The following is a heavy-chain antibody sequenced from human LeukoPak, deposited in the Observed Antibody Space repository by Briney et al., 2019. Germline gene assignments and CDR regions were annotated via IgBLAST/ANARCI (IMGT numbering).Heavy chain of an antibody. CDR3: VSGWYYFDY. V-gene: IGHV3-30-3*01. CDR2: ISYDGSNK. CDR1: GFTFSSYA. D-gene: IGHD6-19*01. Sequence: PGGSLRLSCAASGFTFSSYAMHWVRQAPGKGLEWVAVISYDGSNKYYADSVKSRFTISRDNSKNTLYLQMNSLRAEDTAVYYCVSGWYYFDYWGQGTLVTVSS. J-gene: IGHJ4*02.